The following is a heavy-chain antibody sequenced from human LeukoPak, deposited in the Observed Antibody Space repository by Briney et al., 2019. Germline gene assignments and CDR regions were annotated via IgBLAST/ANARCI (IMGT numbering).Heavy chain of an antibody. J-gene: IGHJ4*02. CDR2: FNPEDGET. V-gene: IGHV1-24*01. D-gene: IGHD4-17*01. CDR3: ATDGAGDYLNH. CDR1: GYIFTELS. Sequence: ASVKVSCKVSGYIFTELSMHWVRQAPGQGLEWMGGFNPEDGETFYAQKFQGRVNMTEDTSTDAAYMELSSLSYDDTAVYYCATDGAGDYLNHWGQGTLVTVSS.